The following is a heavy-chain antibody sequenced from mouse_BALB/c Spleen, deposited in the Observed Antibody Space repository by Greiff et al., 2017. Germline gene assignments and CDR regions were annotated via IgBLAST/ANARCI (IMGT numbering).Heavy chain of an antibody. CDR3: ARQTGSAMDY. Sequence: EVKLVESGGGLVQPGGSLKLSCAASGFTFSSYTMSWVRQTPEKRLEWVAYISNGGGSTYYPDTVKGRFTISRDNAKNTLYLQMSSLKSEDTAMYYCARQTGSAMDYWGQGTSVTVSS. J-gene: IGHJ4*01. CDR2: ISNGGGST. CDR1: GFTFSSYT. V-gene: IGHV5-12-2*01.